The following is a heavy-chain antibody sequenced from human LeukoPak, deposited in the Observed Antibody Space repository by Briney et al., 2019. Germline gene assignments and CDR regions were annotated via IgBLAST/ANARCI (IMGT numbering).Heavy chain of an antibody. J-gene: IGHJ4*02. V-gene: IGHV3-11*06. CDR2: ISSSSSYT. CDR1: GFTFSDYY. D-gene: IGHD3-10*01. CDR3: ARAPSPMVPYYFDY. Sequence: GGSLRLSCAASGFTFSDYYMSWIRQAPGKGLEWVSYISSSSSYTNYADSVKGRFTISRDNAKNSLYLQMNSLRAEDTAVYYCARAPSPMVPYYFDYWAREPWSPSPQ.